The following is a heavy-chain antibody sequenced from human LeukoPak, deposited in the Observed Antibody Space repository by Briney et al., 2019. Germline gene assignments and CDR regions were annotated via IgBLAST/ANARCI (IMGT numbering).Heavy chain of an antibody. CDR2: FDPEDGET. V-gene: IGHV1-24*01. CDR1: GYTLTELS. J-gene: IGHJ5*02. D-gene: IGHD3-22*01. CDR3: ARGRYYYDSSGYLDWFDP. Sequence: ASVKVSCKVSGYTLTELSMHWVRQAPGKGLEWMGGFDPEDGETIYAQKLQGRVTMTTDTSTSTAYMELRSLRSDDTAVYYCARGRYYYDSSGYLDWFDPWGQGTLVTVSS.